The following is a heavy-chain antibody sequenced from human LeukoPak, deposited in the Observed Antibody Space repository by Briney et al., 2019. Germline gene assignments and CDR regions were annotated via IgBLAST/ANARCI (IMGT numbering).Heavy chain of an antibody. CDR3: AKGVKVPLLRYFSYYMDV. CDR1: GFTFSSYG. D-gene: IGHD3-9*01. V-gene: IGHV3-30*02. J-gene: IGHJ6*03. Sequence: GGSLRLSCAASGFTFSSYGMHWVRQAPGKGLEWVAFMRYDGSNRNYADSVKGRFTISRDNSKNTLYLQMNSLRAEDTAVYYRAKGVKVPLLRYFSYYMDVWGKGTTVTISS. CDR2: MRYDGSNR.